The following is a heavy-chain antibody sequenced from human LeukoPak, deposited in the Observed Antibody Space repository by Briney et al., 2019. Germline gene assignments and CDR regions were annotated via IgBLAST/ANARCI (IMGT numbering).Heavy chain of an antibody. CDR3: AKSYSGSYYVIDY. D-gene: IGHD1-26*01. Sequence: GGSLRLSCAVSGFTFSSYDMHWVRQATGKGLEWVSAIGTAGDPYYPGSVKGRFTISRDNSKNTLYLQMNSLRTEDTAVYYCAKSYSGSYYVIDYWGQGTLVTVSS. CDR1: GFTFSSYD. V-gene: IGHV3-13*05. CDR2: IGTAGDP. J-gene: IGHJ4*02.